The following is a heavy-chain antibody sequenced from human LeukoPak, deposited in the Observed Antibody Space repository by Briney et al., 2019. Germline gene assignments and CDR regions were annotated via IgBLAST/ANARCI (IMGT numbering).Heavy chain of an antibody. V-gene: IGHV4-34*01. J-gene: IGHJ4*02. Sequence: PSETLSLTCAVYGGSFSVYYWSWIRQPPGKGLEWIGEINHSGSTNYNPSLKSRVTISVDTSKNQFSLKLSSVTAADTAVYYCARGSTVVVDYWGQGTLVTVSS. CDR3: ARGSTVVVDY. D-gene: IGHD4-23*01. CDR1: GGSFSVYY. CDR2: INHSGST.